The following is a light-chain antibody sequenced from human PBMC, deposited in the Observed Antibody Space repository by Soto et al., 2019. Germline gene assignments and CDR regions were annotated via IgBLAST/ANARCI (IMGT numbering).Light chain of an antibody. Sequence: EIVLTQSPGTLSLSPGERATLSCRASQSVSSRLAWYQQKPGQAPRLLISGASSRATGIPDRFSGSGSATDFTLTISRLEPEDFALYYCQQYGSSPITFGQGTLLEIK. CDR3: QQYGSSPIT. CDR2: GAS. V-gene: IGKV3-20*01. J-gene: IGKJ5*01. CDR1: QSVSSR.